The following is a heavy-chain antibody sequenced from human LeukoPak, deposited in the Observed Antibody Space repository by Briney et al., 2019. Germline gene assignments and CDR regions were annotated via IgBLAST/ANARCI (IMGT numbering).Heavy chain of an antibody. CDR3: ARDEAVGASDY. Sequence: GGSLRLSCVVSGFTFSSYGMSWVRQAPGKGLEWVSSISSSSSYIYYADSVKGRFTISRDNAKNSLYLQMNSLRAEDTAVYYCARDEAVGASDYWGQGTLVTVSS. CDR1: GFTFSSYG. V-gene: IGHV3-21*01. J-gene: IGHJ4*02. CDR2: ISSSSSYI. D-gene: IGHD1-26*01.